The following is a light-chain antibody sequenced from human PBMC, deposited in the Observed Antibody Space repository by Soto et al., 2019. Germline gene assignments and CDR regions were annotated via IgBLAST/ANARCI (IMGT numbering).Light chain of an antibody. Sequence: DIQMTQSPSTLSASVGDRVTITCRASQSISRCLAWYQQKPGKAPKLLIYGASSLERGVPSRFSGSGSGTEFTLTISSLQPDDFATYYCQQYNSYDVWTFGQGTKVDIK. CDR1: QSISRC. CDR2: GAS. CDR3: QQYNSYDVWT. V-gene: IGKV1-5*01. J-gene: IGKJ1*01.